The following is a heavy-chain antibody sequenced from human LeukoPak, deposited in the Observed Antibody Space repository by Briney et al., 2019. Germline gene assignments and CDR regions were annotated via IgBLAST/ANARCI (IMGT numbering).Heavy chain of an antibody. D-gene: IGHD2-15*01. Sequence: GGSLRLSYAASGFTFSNAWMSWVRQAPGKGLEWVGRIKSKTDGGTTDYAAPVKGRFAISRDDSKNTLYLQMNSLKTEDTAVYYCIPTPVVVVADWGQGTLVTVSS. V-gene: IGHV3-15*01. CDR3: IPTPVVVVAD. CDR1: GFTFSNAW. J-gene: IGHJ4*02. CDR2: IKSKTDGGTT.